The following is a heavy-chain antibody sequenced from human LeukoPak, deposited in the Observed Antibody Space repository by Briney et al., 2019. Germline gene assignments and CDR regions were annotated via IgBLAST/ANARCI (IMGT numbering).Heavy chain of an antibody. Sequence: SETLSLTCAVYGGSFSGYYWSWIRQPPGKGLEWIGEINHSGSTNYTPSLKSQVTISVDTSKNQFSLKLSSVTAADTAVYYCARGSSTFYYYYGMDVWGQGTTVTVSS. CDR2: INHSGST. CDR3: ARGSSTFYYYYGMDV. CDR1: GGSFSGYY. D-gene: IGHD6-6*01. J-gene: IGHJ6*02. V-gene: IGHV4-34*01.